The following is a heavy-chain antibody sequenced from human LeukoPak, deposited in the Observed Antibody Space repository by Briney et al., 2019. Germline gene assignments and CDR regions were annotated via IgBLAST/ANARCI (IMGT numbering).Heavy chain of an antibody. CDR2: ISAYNGNT. D-gene: IGHD3-10*01. CDR3: ARCWVVRGVIYTCGY. Sequence: GASVKVSCKASGYTFTSYDINWVRQATGQGLEWMGWISAYNGNTNYAQKLQGRVTMTTDTSTTTAYMQLRSLRSDDTAVYYCARCWVVRGVIYTCGYWGQGTLVTVSS. V-gene: IGHV1-18*01. J-gene: IGHJ4*02. CDR1: GYTFTSYD.